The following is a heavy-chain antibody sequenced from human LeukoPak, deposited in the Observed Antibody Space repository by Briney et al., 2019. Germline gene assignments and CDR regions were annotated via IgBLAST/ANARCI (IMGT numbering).Heavy chain of an antibody. V-gene: IGHV3-7*01. D-gene: IGHD4-4*01. CDR2: INQDGSEK. CDR1: GFTFSSYA. J-gene: IGHJ6*02. Sequence: PGGSLRLSCAASGFTFSSYAMSWVRQAPGKGLEWVANINQDGSEKYYVDSVKGRFTISRDNAKNSLYLQMSGLRAEDTAVYYCARDPGVTVTTSYSYGMDVWGQGTTVTVSS. CDR3: ARDPGVTVTTSYSYGMDV.